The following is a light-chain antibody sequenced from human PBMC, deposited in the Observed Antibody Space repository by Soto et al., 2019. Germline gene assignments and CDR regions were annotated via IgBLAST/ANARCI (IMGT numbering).Light chain of an antibody. CDR1: SSNIGAGYD. CDR3: QSHDSSLNSWV. Sequence: QSALTQPPSMSGAPGQRVTISCTGSSSNIGAGYDVHWYQLLPGTAPKLLIYGNTNRPSGVPDRFSGSKSGTSASLAITGLRAEDEADYYCQSHDSSLNSWVFGGGTKLTVL. CDR2: GNT. J-gene: IGLJ3*02. V-gene: IGLV1-40*01.